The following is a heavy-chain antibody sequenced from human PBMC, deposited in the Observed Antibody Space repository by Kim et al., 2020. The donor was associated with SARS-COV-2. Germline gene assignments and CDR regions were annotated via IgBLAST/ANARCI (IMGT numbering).Heavy chain of an antibody. CDR1: GFSFSSHV. Sequence: GGSLRLSCAASGFSFSSHVMHWVRQDTGKRLEWVALISYEGSTQKYTDSVKGRFTVSRDNSKNTLFLQMNSLRPEDTAVYYCARNLVGDTDLGPWGQGTLVTVSS. J-gene: IGHJ5*02. CDR2: ISYEGSTQ. CDR3: ARNLVGDTDLGP. V-gene: IGHV3-30*03. D-gene: IGHD1-26*01.